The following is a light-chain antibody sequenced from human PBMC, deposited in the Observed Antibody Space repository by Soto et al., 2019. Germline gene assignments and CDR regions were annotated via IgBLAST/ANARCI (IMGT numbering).Light chain of an antibody. CDR2: EVS. J-gene: IGLJ1*01. CDR1: SSDVGTYNY. Sequence: QSALTQPASVSGSPGQSITISCTGTSSDVGTYNYVSGYQHHPGKAPKLIIYEVSNRPSGVSNRFSGSKSGSTASLTISGLQAEDEADYHCSSYTRDTALVFGTGTKLTVL. CDR3: SSYTRDTALV. V-gene: IGLV2-14*01.